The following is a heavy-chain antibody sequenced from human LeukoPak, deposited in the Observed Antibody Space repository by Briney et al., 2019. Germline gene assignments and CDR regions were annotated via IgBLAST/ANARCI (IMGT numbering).Heavy chain of an antibody. Sequence: ASVKVSCKAPGYTFTSYGISWVRQAPGQGLEWMGWISAYNGNTNYAQKLQGRVTTTTDTSTSTAYMELRSLRSDDTAVYYCARGFREYQLLSLDYWGQGTLVTVSS. D-gene: IGHD2-2*01. CDR1: GYTFTSYG. CDR3: ARGFREYQLLSLDY. V-gene: IGHV1-18*01. J-gene: IGHJ4*02. CDR2: ISAYNGNT.